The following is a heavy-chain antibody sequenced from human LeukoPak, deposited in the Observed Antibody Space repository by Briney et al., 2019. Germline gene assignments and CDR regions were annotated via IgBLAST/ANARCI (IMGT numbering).Heavy chain of an antibody. D-gene: IGHD1-26*01. CDR2: ISYDGSNK. V-gene: IGHV3-30*03. Sequence: GRSLRLSCAASGFTFSSYGMHWVRQAPGKGLEWVAVISYDGSNKYYADSVRGRFTISRDNAKNTLYLQMNSLRVEDTAVYYCVGDVGWGQGTLVTVSS. CDR1: GFTFSSYG. J-gene: IGHJ4*02. CDR3: VGDVG.